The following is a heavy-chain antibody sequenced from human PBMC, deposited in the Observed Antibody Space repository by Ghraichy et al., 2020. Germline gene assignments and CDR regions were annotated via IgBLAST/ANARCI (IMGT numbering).Heavy chain of an antibody. CDR3: AGGLYQLLKFPYYYGMDV. J-gene: IGHJ6*02. CDR1: GYTFTSYG. V-gene: IGHV1-18*01. D-gene: IGHD2-2*01. Sequence: ASVKVSCKASGYTFTSYGISWVRQAPGQGLEWMGWISAYNGNTNYAQKLQGRVTMTTDTSTSTAYMELRSLRSDDTAVYYCAGGLYQLLKFPYYYGMDVWGQGTTVTVSS. CDR2: ISAYNGNT.